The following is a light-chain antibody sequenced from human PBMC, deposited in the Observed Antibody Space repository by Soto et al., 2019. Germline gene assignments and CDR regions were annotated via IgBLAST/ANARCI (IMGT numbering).Light chain of an antibody. CDR3: SSDAGNYNYV. J-gene: IGLJ1*01. CDR2: EVS. V-gene: IGLV2-8*01. CDR1: SSDVGGYNY. Sequence: QSALTQPPSASGSPGQSVTISCTGTSSDVGGYNYVSWYQHHPGNAPKLIIYEVSKRPAGVPDRFSGSKSGNMASLTVAGLQAEDEADYYCSSDAGNYNYVFGTGTKLTVL.